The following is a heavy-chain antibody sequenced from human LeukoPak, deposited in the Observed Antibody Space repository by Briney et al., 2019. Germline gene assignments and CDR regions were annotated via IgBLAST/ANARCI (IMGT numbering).Heavy chain of an antibody. Sequence: GGSLRLSCAASGFTFSDSWMSWVRQAPGKGLEWVANMNQDGSAKGYVDSVKGRFTISRDNAKNSLYLQMDSLRAEDTAVYYCATDSPETAAFDYWGQGTLVTVSS. J-gene: IGHJ4*02. CDR1: GFTFSDSW. CDR3: ATDSPETAAFDY. D-gene: IGHD1-1*01. CDR2: MNQDGSAK. V-gene: IGHV3-7*01.